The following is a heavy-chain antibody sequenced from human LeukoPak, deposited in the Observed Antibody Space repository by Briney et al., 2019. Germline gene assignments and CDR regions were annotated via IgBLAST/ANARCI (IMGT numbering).Heavy chain of an antibody. CDR3: ARRAPRRGYYDSSGYYYLFDY. CDR2: INHSGST. D-gene: IGHD3-22*01. Sequence: SETLSLTCTVSGGSISSSSYYWGWIRQPPGKGLEWIGEINHSGSTNYNPSLKSRVTISVDTSKNQFSLKLSSVTAADTAVYYCARRAPRRGYYDSSGYYYLFDYWGQGTLVTVSS. CDR1: GGSISSSSYY. V-gene: IGHV4-39*07. J-gene: IGHJ4*02.